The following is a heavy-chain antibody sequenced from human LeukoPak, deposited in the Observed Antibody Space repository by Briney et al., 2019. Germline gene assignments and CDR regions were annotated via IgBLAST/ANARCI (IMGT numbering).Heavy chain of an antibody. D-gene: IGHD4-11*01. CDR2: IYYSGST. CDR1: GGSISSSSYY. V-gene: IGHV4-39*01. CDR3: ARLGGLPFDY. J-gene: IGHJ4*02. Sequence: SGTLSLTCTVSGGSISSSSYYRGWIRQPPGKGLEWIGSIYYSGSTYYNPSLKSRVTISVDTSKNQFSLKLSSVTAADTAVYYCARLGGLPFDYWGQGTLVTVSS.